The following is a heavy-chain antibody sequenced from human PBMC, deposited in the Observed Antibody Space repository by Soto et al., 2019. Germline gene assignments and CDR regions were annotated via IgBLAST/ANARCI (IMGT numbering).Heavy chain of an antibody. J-gene: IGHJ4*02. V-gene: IGHV4-31*03. CDR2: IYYSGST. D-gene: IGHD6-13*01. CDR3: ARGGSSSPYFDD. CDR1: GGSISSGGYY. Sequence: QVQLQESGPGMVKPSQTLSLTCTVSGGSISSGGYYWSWIRQHAGKGLEWIGYIYYSGSTYYNPSLKSRVTISVDTSKKQFSLKLSSVTAADTAVYYCARGGSSSPYFDDWGQGTLVTVSS.